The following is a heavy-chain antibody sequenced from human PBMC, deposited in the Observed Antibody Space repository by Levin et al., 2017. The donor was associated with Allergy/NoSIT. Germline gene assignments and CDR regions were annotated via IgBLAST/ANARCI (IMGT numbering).Heavy chain of an antibody. Sequence: KVSCQGSGYSLTSYWIGWVRQMPGKGLEWMGIIYPGDSDTRYSPSFQGQVTIPADKSISTAYLQWSSLKASDTAIYYCARRGTRDYYYYMDVWGKGTTVTVSS. V-gene: IGHV5-51*01. CDR1: GYSLTSYW. CDR3: ARRGTRDYYYYMDV. CDR2: IYPGDSDT. J-gene: IGHJ6*03. D-gene: IGHD1-1*01.